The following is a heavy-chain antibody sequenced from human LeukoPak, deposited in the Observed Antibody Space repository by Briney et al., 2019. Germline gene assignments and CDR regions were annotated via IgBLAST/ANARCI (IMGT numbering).Heavy chain of an antibody. CDR1: GFRFSSVW. CDR2: IKEDGNEK. D-gene: IGHD6-13*01. CDR3: ARDNFEQQLAFDY. V-gene: IGHV3-7*01. Sequence: GGSLRLSCAASGFRFSSVWMNWVRQAPGKGLEWVANIKEDGNEKNYVDSVKGRFSISRDNAKNSLYLQMNSLRAEDTAVYYCARDNFEQQLAFDYWGQGTLVTVSS. J-gene: IGHJ4*02.